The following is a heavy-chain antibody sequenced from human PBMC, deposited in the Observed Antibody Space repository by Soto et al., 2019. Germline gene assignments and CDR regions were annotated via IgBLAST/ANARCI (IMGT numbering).Heavy chain of an antibody. CDR2: INHSRST. CDR3: ARSYDFWSGYSYYFEY. D-gene: IGHD3-3*01. Sequence: PSETLSLTCAVYGASFSGYYWSWIRQPPGKGLEWIGEINHSRSTNYSPSLRSRVTISVDTSKNQFSLKLNSVTAADTAVYYCARSYDFWSGYSYYFEYWGQGTVVTVSS. V-gene: IGHV4-34*01. CDR1: GASFSGYY. J-gene: IGHJ4*02.